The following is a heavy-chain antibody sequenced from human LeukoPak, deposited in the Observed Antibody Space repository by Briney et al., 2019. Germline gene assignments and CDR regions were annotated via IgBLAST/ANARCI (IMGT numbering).Heavy chain of an antibody. Sequence: SETLSLTCSVSGDSISSHYWSWIRQPPGKGLEWIGYIYYTGSTTYNPSLESRVTMSVDTSKNQFSLKLSSVTTADTAVYYCARDIQLVGATLYFDHWGQGTLVTVSS. CDR3: ARDIQLVGATLYFDH. CDR1: GDSISSHY. J-gene: IGHJ4*02. V-gene: IGHV4-59*11. D-gene: IGHD1-26*01. CDR2: IYYTGST.